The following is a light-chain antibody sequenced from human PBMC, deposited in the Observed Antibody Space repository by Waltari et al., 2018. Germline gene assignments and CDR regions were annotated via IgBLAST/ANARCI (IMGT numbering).Light chain of an antibody. V-gene: IGLV3-21*03. Sequence: SYVLTQPPSVSVAPGKTARITCGGNNIGSKSVHWYQQKPGQAPVLVGYDDGDRPSGIPERFSGANSGNTATLTISRVEAGDEADYYCQVWDSNTYHVVFGGGTKLTVL. J-gene: IGLJ2*01. CDR3: QVWDSNTYHVV. CDR1: NIGSKS. CDR2: DDG.